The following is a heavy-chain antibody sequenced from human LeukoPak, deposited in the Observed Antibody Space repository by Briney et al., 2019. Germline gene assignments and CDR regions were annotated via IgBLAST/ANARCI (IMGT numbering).Heavy chain of an antibody. CDR2: IIPIFGTA. CDR1: GGTFSSYA. J-gene: IGHJ3*02. V-gene: IGHV1-69*06. CDR3: ARNLVGVTSAFDI. Sequence: SVKVSCKASGGTFSSYAISWVRQAPGQGLEWMGGIIPIFGTANYAQKFQGRATITADKSTSTAYMELSSLRSEDTAVYYCARNLVGVTSAFDIWGQGTMVTVSS. D-gene: IGHD4-17*01.